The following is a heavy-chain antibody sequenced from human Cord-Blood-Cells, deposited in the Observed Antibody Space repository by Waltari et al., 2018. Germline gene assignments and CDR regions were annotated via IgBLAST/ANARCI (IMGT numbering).Heavy chain of an antibody. CDR2: IYHSGST. V-gene: IGHV4-38-2*01. Sequence: QVQLQESGPGLVKPSETLSLTCAVSAYSISSGYYWGWIRQPPGKGLEWIGSIYHSGSTYYNPSLKSRVTISVDTSKNQFSLKLSSVTAADTAVYYCARMTAAAGSVDYWGQGTLVTVSS. CDR1: AYSISSGYY. D-gene: IGHD6-13*01. CDR3: ARMTAAAGSVDY. J-gene: IGHJ4*02.